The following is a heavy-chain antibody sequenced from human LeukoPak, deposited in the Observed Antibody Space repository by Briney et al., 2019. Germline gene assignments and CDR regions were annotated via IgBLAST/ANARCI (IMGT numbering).Heavy chain of an antibody. CDR1: GFTFSSYG. Sequence: PGGSLRLSCAASGFTFSSYGMHWVRQAPGKGLEWVAFIRYDGSNKYYADSVKGRFTISRDNSKNTLYLQMNSLRAEDTAVYYCAEDSKFRILAAGTNYFDYWGQGTLVTVSS. D-gene: IGHD1-7*01. CDR2: IRYDGSNK. J-gene: IGHJ4*02. V-gene: IGHV3-30*02. CDR3: AEDSKFRILAAGTNYFDY.